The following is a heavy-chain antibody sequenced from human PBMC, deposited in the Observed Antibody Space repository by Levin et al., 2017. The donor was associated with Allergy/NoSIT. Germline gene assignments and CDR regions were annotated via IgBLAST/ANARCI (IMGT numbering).Heavy chain of an antibody. V-gene: IGHV1-18*01. J-gene: IGHJ6*04. CDR3: ARDAIKWKSGTYDHYDYGLDV. CDR2: ISVYTSNI. Sequence: ASVKVSCKASGYTFSRYGISWVRQAPGQGLEWMGWISVYTSNINYEKKFQGRVTMTTDTSTDTAYLELRSLRSDDTAVYYCARDAIKWKSGTYDHYDYGLDVWGKGTTVTVSS. D-gene: IGHD1-7*01. CDR1: GYTFSRYG.